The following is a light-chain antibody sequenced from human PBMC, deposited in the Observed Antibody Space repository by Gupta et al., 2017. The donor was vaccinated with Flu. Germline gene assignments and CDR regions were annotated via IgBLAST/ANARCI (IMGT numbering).Light chain of an antibody. V-gene: IGLV1-44*01. J-gene: IGLJ3*02. CDR1: SANNGSKE. CDR2: SDD. CDR3: AAWDDSMKGQWV. Sequence: VTIACAGSSANNGSKEVNRNQQRPGTAAKRLIVSDDQRPSGVPDRFSGAKAGSSAAPATSGRQYEDEDDYYCAAWDDSMKGQWVFGGGTKVTVL.